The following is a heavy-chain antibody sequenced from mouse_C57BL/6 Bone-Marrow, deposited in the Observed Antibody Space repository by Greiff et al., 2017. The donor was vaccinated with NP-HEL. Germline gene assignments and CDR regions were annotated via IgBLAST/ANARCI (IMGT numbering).Heavy chain of an antibody. CDR2: IHPSDSDT. J-gene: IGHJ2*01. CDR3: AIKTTVKTYYFDY. V-gene: IGHV1-74*01. Sequence: VQLQQPGAELVKPGASVKVSCKASGYTFTSYWMHWVKQRPGQGLEWIGRIHPSDSDTNYNQKFKGKATLTVDKASSTAYMQLSSLTSEDSAVYYCAIKTTVKTYYFDYWGQGTTLTVSS. CDR1: GYTFTSYW. D-gene: IGHD1-1*01.